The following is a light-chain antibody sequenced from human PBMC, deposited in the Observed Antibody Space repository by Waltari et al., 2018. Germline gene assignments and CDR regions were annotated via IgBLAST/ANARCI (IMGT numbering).Light chain of an antibody. CDR3: QSYDSNIII. V-gene: IGLV3-1*01. J-gene: IGLJ2*01. Sequence: SYELTQPPSVSVSLGQTATITCSADDLDYKYVSWYCQRPGQAPVVVIYEDSKRPSGIPELFSGSNSGSTGTLTISETQTMDEATYFCQSYDSNIIIFGGGTKLTVL. CDR1: DLDYKY. CDR2: EDS.